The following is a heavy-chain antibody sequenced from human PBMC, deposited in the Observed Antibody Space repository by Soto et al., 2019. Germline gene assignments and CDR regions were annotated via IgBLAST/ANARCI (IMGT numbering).Heavy chain of an antibody. D-gene: IGHD1-26*01. CDR2: IAGSGGDI. J-gene: IGHJ4*02. V-gene: IGHV3-23*01. CDR3: AKKYRGTYPFDY. CDR1: AFTFSSHA. Sequence: PGGSLRLSCAASAFTFSSHAMAWVRQAPGKGLEWVSSIAGSGGDISYADSVKGRFTISRDNSKNTLYLQMDSLRAEGTAIYYCAKKYRGTYPFDYWGQGTLVTVSS.